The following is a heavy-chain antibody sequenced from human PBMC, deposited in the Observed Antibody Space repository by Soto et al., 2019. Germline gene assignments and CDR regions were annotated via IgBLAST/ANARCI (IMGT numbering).Heavy chain of an antibody. CDR2: ISYDGSNK. CDR3: AQDLYSGSYRVGASDY. Sequence: GSLRLSCAASGFTFSSYGMHWVRQAPGKGLEWVAVISYDGSNKYYADSVKGRFTISRDNSKNTLYLQMNSLRAEETAVYYCAQDLYSGSYRVGASDYWGQGTLVTVSS. D-gene: IGHD1-26*01. V-gene: IGHV3-30*18. J-gene: IGHJ4*02. CDR1: GFTFSSYG.